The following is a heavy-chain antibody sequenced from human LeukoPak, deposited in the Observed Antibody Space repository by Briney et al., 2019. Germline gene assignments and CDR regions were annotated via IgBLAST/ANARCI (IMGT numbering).Heavy chain of an antibody. D-gene: IGHD1-26*01. V-gene: IGHV1-69*04. CDR1: GGTFSSYA. CDR3: ARDGRGPNYYYYGMDV. J-gene: IGHJ6*02. Sequence: ASVKVSCKASGGTFSSYAISCVRQAPGQGLEWMGRTIPIFGIANYAQKFQGRVTITADKSTSTAYMELSSLRSEDTAVYYCARDGRGPNYYYYGMDVWGQGTTVTVSS. CDR2: TIPIFGIA.